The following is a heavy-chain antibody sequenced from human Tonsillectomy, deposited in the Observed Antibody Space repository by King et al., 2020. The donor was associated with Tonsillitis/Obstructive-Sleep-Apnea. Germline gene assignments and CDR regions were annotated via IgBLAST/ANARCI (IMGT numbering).Heavy chain of an antibody. CDR1: GFSFTTYS. D-gene: IGHD3-22*01. CDR2: ISSGGRTI. J-gene: IGHJ3*02. Sequence: VQLVESGGALVQPGGSLRLSCAASGFSFTTYSMNWVRQAPGKGPEWISYISSGGRTIYYADSVKGRFTISKDNAKNSLFLQMNSLRDEDTALYYCASASGYRDSNGFHDSFDIWGQGTMVTVSS. CDR3: ASASGYRDSNGFHDSFDI. V-gene: IGHV3-48*02.